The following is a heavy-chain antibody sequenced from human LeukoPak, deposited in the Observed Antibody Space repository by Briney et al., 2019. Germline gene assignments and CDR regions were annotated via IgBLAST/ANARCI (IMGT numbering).Heavy chain of an antibody. D-gene: IGHD3-16*02. V-gene: IGHV1-46*01. Sequence: ASVKVSCKASGYTFTTYSLHWVRQAPGQGLEWIAIINPNGGITSYAQKFQGRVTMTRDTSISTAYMELSRLRSDDTAVYYCARGDIMITFGGVIAADDAFDIWGQGTMVTVSS. J-gene: IGHJ3*02. CDR1: GYTFTTYS. CDR3: ARGDIMITFGGVIAADDAFDI. CDR2: INPNGGIT.